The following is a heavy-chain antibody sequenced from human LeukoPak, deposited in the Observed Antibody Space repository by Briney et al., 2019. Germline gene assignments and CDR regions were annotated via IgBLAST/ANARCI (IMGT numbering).Heavy chain of an antibody. CDR1: GFTFSNYG. CDR3: ATPPGSSWFQPLFDY. Sequence: PGGSLRLSCAASGFTFSNYGMHWVRQAPGKGLEWVSFIRYDGSNKYYADSVKGRFTISRDNSKNTLYLQMNSLRAEDTAVYYCATPPGSSWFQPLFDYWGQGTLVTVSS. J-gene: IGHJ4*02. V-gene: IGHV3-30*02. CDR2: IRYDGSNK. D-gene: IGHD6-13*01.